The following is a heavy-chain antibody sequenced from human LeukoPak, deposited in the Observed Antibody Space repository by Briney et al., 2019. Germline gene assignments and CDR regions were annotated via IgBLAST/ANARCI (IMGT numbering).Heavy chain of an antibody. D-gene: IGHD2-21*02. CDR2: INQDGSAK. V-gene: IGHV3-7*04. CDR3: ARQYDFATY. J-gene: IGHJ4*02. Sequence: GGSLTLPCAACGCSFHQYWMSWLGQAPGKGLEWVANINQDGSAKYYVDSVKGRFTISRDNAKNSVYLQVDSLRAEDTAVYYCARQYDFATYWGQGTLVTVSS. CDR1: GCSFHQYW.